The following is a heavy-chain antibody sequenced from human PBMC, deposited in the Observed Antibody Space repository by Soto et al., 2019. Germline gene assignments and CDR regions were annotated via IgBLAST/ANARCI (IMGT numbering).Heavy chain of an antibody. J-gene: IGHJ4*02. CDR1: GFTFSSYW. CDR2: IKQDGSEK. D-gene: IGHD3-22*01. Sequence: GGSLRLSCAASGFTFSSYWMSWVRQAPGKGLEWVANIKQDGSEKYYVDSVKGRFTISRDNAKNSLYLQMNSLRAEDTAVYYCARETTFTYYYDSSGYYYDYWGQGTLVTVSS. V-gene: IGHV3-7*03. CDR3: ARETTFTYYYDSSGYYYDY.